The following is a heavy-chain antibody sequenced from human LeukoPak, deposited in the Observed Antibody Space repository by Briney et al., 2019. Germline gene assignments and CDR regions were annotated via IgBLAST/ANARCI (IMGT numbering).Heavy chain of an antibody. CDR3: VRDLLGSGSTTAYLYH. Sequence: GGSLRLSCAPSGFTFSDYSMNWVRQAPGKGLEWVSSISRRSRHVYYAGSVKGRFTISRDDARNSLYLQMNSLRAEDMAVYLCVRDLLGSGSTTAYLYHWGQGTLVTVSS. CDR1: GFTFSDYS. J-gene: IGHJ1*01. CDR2: ISRRSRHV. D-gene: IGHD3-10*01. V-gene: IGHV3-21*01.